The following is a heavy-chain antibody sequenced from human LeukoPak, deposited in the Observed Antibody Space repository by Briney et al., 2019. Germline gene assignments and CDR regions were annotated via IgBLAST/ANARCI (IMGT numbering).Heavy chain of an antibody. Sequence: GGSLRLSCAASGFTFNDHAMTWVRQTPGKGLESVSSINAGGDNTHYADSVKGRFTISRDNSKNTLYLQMNSLRAEDTAVYYCAKRGPIYSSSPGNYFDYWGQGTLVTVSS. J-gene: IGHJ4*02. CDR2: INAGGDNT. CDR1: GFTFNDHA. CDR3: AKRGPIYSSSPGNYFDY. D-gene: IGHD6-6*01. V-gene: IGHV3-23*01.